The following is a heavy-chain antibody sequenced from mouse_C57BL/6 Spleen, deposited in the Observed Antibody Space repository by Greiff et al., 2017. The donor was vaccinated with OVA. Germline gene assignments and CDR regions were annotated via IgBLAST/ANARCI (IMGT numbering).Heavy chain of an antibody. CDR1: GYSITSGYY. D-gene: IGHD2-4*01. CDR3: ARERGYDYDVDAMDY. J-gene: IGHJ4*01. CDR2: ISYDGSN. Sequence: EVQLVESGPGLVKPSQSLSLTCSVTGYSITSGYYWNWIRQFPGNKLEWMGYISYDGSNNYNPSLKNRISITRDTSKNQFFLKLNSVTTEDTATYYCARERGYDYDVDAMDYWGQGTSVTVSS. V-gene: IGHV3-6*01.